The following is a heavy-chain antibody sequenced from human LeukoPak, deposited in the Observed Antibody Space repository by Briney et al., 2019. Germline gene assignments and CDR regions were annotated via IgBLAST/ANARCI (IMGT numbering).Heavy chain of an antibody. CDR1: GFTFSSYE. CDR2: ISSSGSAI. V-gene: IGHV3-48*03. D-gene: IGHD6-19*01. Sequence: PGGSLSLSCAGSGFTFSSYEMNWVRQAPGKGLEWVSKISSSGSAIYYADSVKGRFTISRDNAKSTLYLQMNSLRAEDTAVYYCARGGSLGYWGQGTLVTVPT. J-gene: IGHJ4*02. CDR3: ARGGSLGY.